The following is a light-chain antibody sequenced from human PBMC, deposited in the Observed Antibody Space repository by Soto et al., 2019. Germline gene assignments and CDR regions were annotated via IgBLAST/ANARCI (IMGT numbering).Light chain of an antibody. J-gene: IGKJ4*01. Sequence: ETVMTQSPATLSLFPGERATLSCRASQSVSNNLAWYQQKSGQSPRLLIYGASTRATGIPARFSGSGSETDFTLTISSLQSEDFAVYYCQQYKNWPPVTFGGGTKMEI. V-gene: IGKV3-15*01. CDR3: QQYKNWPPVT. CDR2: GAS. CDR1: QSVSNN.